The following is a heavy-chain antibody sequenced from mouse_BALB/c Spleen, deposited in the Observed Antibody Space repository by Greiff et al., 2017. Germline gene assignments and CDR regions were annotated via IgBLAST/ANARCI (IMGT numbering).Heavy chain of an antibody. CDR3: ARGYYYGSSPLDY. V-gene: IGHV1-14*01. CDR2: INPYNDGT. CDR1: GYTFTSYV. D-gene: IGHD1-1*01. Sequence: EVQLHQSGPELVKPGASVKMSCKASGYTFTSYVMHWVKQKPGQGLEWIGYINPYNDGTKYNEKFKGKATLTSDKSSSTAYMELSSLTSEDSAVYYCARGYYYGSSPLDYWGQGTTLTVSS. J-gene: IGHJ2*01.